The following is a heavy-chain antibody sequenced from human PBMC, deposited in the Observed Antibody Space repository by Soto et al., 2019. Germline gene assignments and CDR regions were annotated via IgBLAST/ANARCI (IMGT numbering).Heavy chain of an antibody. D-gene: IGHD3-3*01. Sequence: SETLSLTCTVSGGSISSYYWSWIRQPPGKGLEWIGYIYYSGSTNYNPSLKSRVTISVDTSKNQFSLKLSSVTAADTAVYYCARHYDFWSGSAFDIWGQGTMVTVS. CDR3: ARHYDFWSGSAFDI. V-gene: IGHV4-59*08. CDR2: IYYSGST. J-gene: IGHJ3*02. CDR1: GGSISSYY.